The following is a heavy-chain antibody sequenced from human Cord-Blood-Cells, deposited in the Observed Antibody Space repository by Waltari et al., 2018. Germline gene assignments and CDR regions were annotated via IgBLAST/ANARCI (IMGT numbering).Heavy chain of an antibody. D-gene: IGHD6-13*01. CDR3: TTVTVYGSSWYYYSYMAV. Sequence: EVQLVESGGGLVKPGGSLSLSCAAYGFTFRNAWMSWVRQAPGQGLEWVGRIKSKTDGGTTDNAAAVQGRFTISRDDSKNTLYLQMNRLKTEDTAVYYCTTVTVYGSSWYYYSYMAVWGKGTTVTVSS. J-gene: IGHJ6*03. CDR2: IKSKTDGGTT. V-gene: IGHV3-15*01. CDR1: GFTFRNAW.